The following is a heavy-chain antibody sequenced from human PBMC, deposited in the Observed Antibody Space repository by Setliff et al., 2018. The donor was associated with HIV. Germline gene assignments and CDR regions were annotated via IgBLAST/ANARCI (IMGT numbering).Heavy chain of an antibody. V-gene: IGHV4-39*01. CDR2: IYYSGST. J-gene: IGHJ3*01. CDR3: ARRSVVTSGRRQSRSEAFDA. CDR1: GTSITSTTYY. D-gene: IGHD4-17*01. Sequence: SETLSLTCTVSGTSITSTTYYWAWIRQPPGKGLEWIGDIYYSGSTFFGPSLRSRASMSVDTSKNQFSLRLNFVTAADTALYFCARRSVVTSGRRQSRSEAFDAWGQGTLVTVSS.